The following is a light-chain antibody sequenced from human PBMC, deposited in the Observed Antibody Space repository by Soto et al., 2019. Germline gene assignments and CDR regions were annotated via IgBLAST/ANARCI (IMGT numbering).Light chain of an antibody. J-gene: IGKJ5*01. Sequence: DIILTQSPATLSVSPGERATLSCSASQNIGRYLAWYQQKVGQAPRLLIYDISYRAMRIPARFSGSGSGTDFTLTISNIEPEDYAVYYCQQRSDWPLTFGGGTRLEIK. CDR3: QQRSDWPLT. CDR1: QNIGRY. V-gene: IGKV3-11*01. CDR2: DIS.